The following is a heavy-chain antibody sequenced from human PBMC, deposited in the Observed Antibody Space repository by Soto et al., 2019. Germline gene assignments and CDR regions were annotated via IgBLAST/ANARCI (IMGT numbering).Heavy chain of an antibody. J-gene: IGHJ4*02. Sequence: QLQLQESGPGLVKPSETPSLTCTVSGGSISSSSYYWGWIRQPPGKGLAWIGSIYYSGSTYYNPSLKSRVNVSVDTSKSQFTRQLSSVTGDDAAVYNCARLNQQQWLATERQDWGEGTLVPVSS. CDR2: IYYSGST. D-gene: IGHD6-19*01. CDR3: ARLNQQQWLATERQD. CDR1: GGSISSSSYY. V-gene: IGHV4-39*01.